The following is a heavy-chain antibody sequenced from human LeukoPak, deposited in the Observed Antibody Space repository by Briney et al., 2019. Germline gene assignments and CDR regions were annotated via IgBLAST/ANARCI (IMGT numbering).Heavy chain of an antibody. J-gene: IGHJ6*02. V-gene: IGHV3-23*01. CDR1: GFTFSSSA. CDR2: ISNNGGYT. CDR3: ARVPLTIFGVVIYTDYYYGMDV. Sequence: GGSLRLSCAASGFTFSSSAMSWVRQAPGKGLEWVSAISNNGGYTYYADSVQGRFTISRDNSKSTLCLQMNSLRAEDTAVYYCARVPLTIFGVVIYTDYYYGMDVWGQGTTVTVSS. D-gene: IGHD3-3*01.